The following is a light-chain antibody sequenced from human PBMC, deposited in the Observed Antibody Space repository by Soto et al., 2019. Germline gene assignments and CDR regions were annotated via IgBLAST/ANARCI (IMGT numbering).Light chain of an antibody. CDR1: QSVGSS. Sequence: EIVLTQSPGTLSLSPGERATLSCRASQSVGSSLAWYQQRPGQAPRLLIYDAFIRATGIPARFSGSESGTDFTLTFSSLEPEDFAVYYCQQRSNWSLTFGQGTRLEIK. V-gene: IGKV3-11*01. CDR3: QQRSNWSLT. J-gene: IGKJ5*01. CDR2: DAF.